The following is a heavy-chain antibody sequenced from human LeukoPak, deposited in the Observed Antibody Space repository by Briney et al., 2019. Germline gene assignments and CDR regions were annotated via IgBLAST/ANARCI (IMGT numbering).Heavy chain of an antibody. Sequence: ASVKVSFKTSGYTVTSYGISWVRQAPGQGLEWMGWISVYTGNTNYAQNLQGRVTMTTDTSTSTGYMELRSLRSDETAVYYCARAHRYSGSYSVNFDYWGQGTLVTVSS. D-gene: IGHD1-26*01. CDR2: ISVYTGNT. V-gene: IGHV1-18*01. CDR3: ARAHRYSGSYSVNFDY. CDR1: GYTVTSYG. J-gene: IGHJ4*02.